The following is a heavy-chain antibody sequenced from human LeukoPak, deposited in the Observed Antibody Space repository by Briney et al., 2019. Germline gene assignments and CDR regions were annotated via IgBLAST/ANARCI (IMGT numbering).Heavy chain of an antibody. CDR1: GFTFSSYW. Sequence: GGSLRLSCAASGFTFSSYWMHWVRQAPGKGLVWVSRINSDGSSTSYADSVKGRFTMSRVNAKNTLYLQMESLRAEDTAVYYCAREGINWGFDSWGQGTLATVSS. CDR2: INSDGSST. CDR3: AREGINWGFDS. V-gene: IGHV3-74*01. J-gene: IGHJ4*02. D-gene: IGHD7-27*01.